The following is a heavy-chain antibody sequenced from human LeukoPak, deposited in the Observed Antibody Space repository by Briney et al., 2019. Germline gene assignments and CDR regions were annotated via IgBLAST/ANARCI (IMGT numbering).Heavy chain of an antibody. CDR1: GNDW. V-gene: IGHV3-74*01. CDR2: INSDGSWT. J-gene: IGHJ4*02. D-gene: IGHD2/OR15-2a*01. Sequence: GGSLRLSCAASGNDWMRWVRQAPGKGLVWVSHINSDGSWTSYADSVKGRFTISKDNAKNTVYLQMNSLRAEDTAVYYCVSFYETYWGRGTLVTVSS. CDR3: VSFYETY.